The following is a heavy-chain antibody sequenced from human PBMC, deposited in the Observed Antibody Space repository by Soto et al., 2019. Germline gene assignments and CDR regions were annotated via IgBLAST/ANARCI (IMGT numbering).Heavy chain of an antibody. J-gene: IGHJ5*02. CDR2: IYWDDDK. Sequence: SGPTLVNPTQTLTLTCTFSGFSLSTSGVGVGWIRQPPGKALEWLALIYWDDDKRYSPSLKSRLTITKDTSKNQVVLTMTNMDPVDTATSYCAHSLPGYCSSTSCPSGFDPWGQGTLVTVSS. V-gene: IGHV2-5*02. D-gene: IGHD2-2*01. CDR3: AHSLPGYCSSTSCPSGFDP. CDR1: GFSLSTSGVG.